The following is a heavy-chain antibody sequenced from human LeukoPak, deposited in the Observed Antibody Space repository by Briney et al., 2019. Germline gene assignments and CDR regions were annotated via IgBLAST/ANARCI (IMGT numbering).Heavy chain of an antibody. CDR3: GMFAVIVGGGLHI. D-gene: IGHD1-26*01. J-gene: IGHJ3*02. Sequence: PSETLSLTCAVYGGSFSDYYFTWIRQPPGKGLEWIGDINHSGNSSYNKSLKSRVTISVDTSKNQVSLELNSVTAADTAVYYCGMFAVIVGGGLHIWGQGTVVTVSS. V-gene: IGHV4-34*01. CDR1: GGSFSDYY. CDR2: INHSGNS.